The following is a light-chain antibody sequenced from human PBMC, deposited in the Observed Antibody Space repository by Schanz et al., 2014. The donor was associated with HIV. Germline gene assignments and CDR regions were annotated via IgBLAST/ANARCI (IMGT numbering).Light chain of an antibody. CDR2: SND. CDR1: SSNIGSNT. J-gene: IGLJ1*01. Sequence: QSVLTQPPSASGTPGQRVTISCSGSSSNIGSNTVNWYQQLPGMAPKLLIYSNDQRPSGVPDRFSGSKSGTSASLAISGLQSEDEADYFCQSYDSSLSGYVFGPGTKLTVL. V-gene: IGLV1-44*01. CDR3: QSYDSSLSGYV.